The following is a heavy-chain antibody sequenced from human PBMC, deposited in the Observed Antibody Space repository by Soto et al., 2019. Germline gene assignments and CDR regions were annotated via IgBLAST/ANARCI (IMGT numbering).Heavy chain of an antibody. CDR3: ARVKGPQEWLSGGFDY. D-gene: IGHD3-10*01. J-gene: IGHJ4*02. Sequence: SVKASCKASGGTFSSYAISWVRQAPGQGLEWMGGIIPIFGTANYAQKFQGRVTITADESTSTAYMELSSLRSEDTAVYYCARVKGPQEWLSGGFDYWGQGTLVTVSS. CDR2: IIPIFGTA. CDR1: GGTFSSYA. V-gene: IGHV1-69*13.